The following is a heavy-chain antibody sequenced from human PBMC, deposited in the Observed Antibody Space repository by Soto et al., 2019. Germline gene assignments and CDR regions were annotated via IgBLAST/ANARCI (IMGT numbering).Heavy chain of an antibody. V-gene: IGHV1-8*01. Sequence: ASVKVSCKASGYTFTSYDINWVRQATGQGVEWVGWMNPNSGNTGYAQKFQGRVTMTRNTSISTAYMELSSLRSEDTAVYYCARTDSSGYYAEAFDIWGQGTTVTVSS. CDR3: ARTDSSGYYAEAFDI. CDR1: GYTFTSYD. D-gene: IGHD3-22*01. J-gene: IGHJ3*02. CDR2: MNPNSGNT.